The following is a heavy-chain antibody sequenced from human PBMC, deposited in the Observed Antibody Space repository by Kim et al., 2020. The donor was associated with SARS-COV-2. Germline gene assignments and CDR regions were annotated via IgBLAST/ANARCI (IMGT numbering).Heavy chain of an antibody. CDR2: IYYSGNT. CDR3: ARVLGYYGSGSPFDP. CDR1: GGSISSGDYY. Sequence: SETLSLTCTVSGGSISSGDYYWSCIRQPPGKGLEWIGYIYYSGNTYYNPSLKSRVTISVDTSKNQFSLKLSSVTAADTAVYYCARVLGYYGSGSPFDPWGQGTLVTVSS. D-gene: IGHD3-10*01. J-gene: IGHJ5*02. V-gene: IGHV4-30-4*01.